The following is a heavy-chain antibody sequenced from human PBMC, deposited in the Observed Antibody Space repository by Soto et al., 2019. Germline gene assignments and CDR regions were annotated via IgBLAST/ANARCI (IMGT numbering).Heavy chain of an antibody. J-gene: IGHJ4*02. CDR2: ISGSGGST. V-gene: IGHV3-23*01. D-gene: IGHD2-2*02. CDR1: GFTFSSYA. Sequence: GGSLRLSCAASGFTFSSYAMSWVRQAPGKGLEWVSAISGSGGSTYYADSVKGRFTISRDNSKNTLYLQMNSLRAEDTAVYYCAKEGDCSSTSCYTDYFDYWGQGTLVTVSS. CDR3: AKEGDCSSTSCYTDYFDY.